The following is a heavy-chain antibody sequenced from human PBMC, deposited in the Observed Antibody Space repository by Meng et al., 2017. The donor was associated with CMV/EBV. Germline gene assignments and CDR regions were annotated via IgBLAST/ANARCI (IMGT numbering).Heavy chain of an antibody. V-gene: IGHV3-11*01. CDR1: GFTFKTAW. Sequence: GESLKISCAASGFTFKTAWMNWVRQAPGKGLEWVSYISSSGSTIYYADSVKGRFTISRDNAKNSLYLQMNSLRAEDTAVYYCARGNYDFWSGYSDTFDYWGQGTLVTVSS. D-gene: IGHD3-3*01. J-gene: IGHJ4*02. CDR2: ISSSGSTI. CDR3: ARGNYDFWSGYSDTFDY.